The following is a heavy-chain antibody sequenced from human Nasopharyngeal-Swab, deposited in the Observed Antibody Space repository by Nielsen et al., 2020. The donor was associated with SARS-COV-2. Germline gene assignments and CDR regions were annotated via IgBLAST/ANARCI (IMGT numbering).Heavy chain of an antibody. D-gene: IGHD2-2*01. J-gene: IGHJ4*02. CDR3: AAGVVVPAANNDY. V-gene: IGHV3-53*01. Sequence: GESLKISCAASGFTVSSNYMSWVRQAPGKGPEWVSVIYSGGSTYYADSVKGRFTISRDNSKNTLYLQMNSLRAEDTAVYYCAAGVVVPAANNDYWGQGTLVTVSS. CDR2: IYSGGST. CDR1: GFTVSSNY.